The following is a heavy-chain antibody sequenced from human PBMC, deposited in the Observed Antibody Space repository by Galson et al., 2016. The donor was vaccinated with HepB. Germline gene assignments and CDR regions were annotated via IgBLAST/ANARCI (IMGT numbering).Heavy chain of an antibody. D-gene: IGHD3-10*01. CDR2: INAGNGNT. CDR3: ARARWVGYGSGRRTHYYYYGMDV. J-gene: IGHJ6*02. V-gene: IGHV1-3*01. Sequence: SVKVSCKASGYTFSSYAMHWVRQAPGQRLEWMGWINAGNGNTTHSQKFQGRVTITRDTSASTAYMELSSLRSEDTAVYYCARARWVGYGSGRRTHYYYYGMDVWGQGTTVTVSS. CDR1: GYTFSSYA.